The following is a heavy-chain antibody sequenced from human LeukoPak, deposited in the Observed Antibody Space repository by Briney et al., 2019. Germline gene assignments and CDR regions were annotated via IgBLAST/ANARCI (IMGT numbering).Heavy chain of an antibody. J-gene: IGHJ3*01. CDR2: IYSGGST. CDR3: ARGWVLATGAFGV. Sequence: PGGSLRLSCAASGFTVSTNYMTWVRQAPGKGLEWVSVIYSGGSTYYADSVKGRFTISRDNSKKMLYLQMNSLRAEDTAVYYCARGWVLATGAFGVWGQGTMVTVSS. V-gene: IGHV3-53*01. CDR1: GFTVSTNY. D-gene: IGHD2-8*02.